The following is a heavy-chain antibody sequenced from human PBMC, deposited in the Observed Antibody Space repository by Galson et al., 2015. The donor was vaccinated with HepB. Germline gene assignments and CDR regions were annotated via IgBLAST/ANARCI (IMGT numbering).Heavy chain of an antibody. CDR2: ISDSGNRT. J-gene: IGHJ4*02. CDR1: GFTFRNYD. V-gene: IGHV3-23*01. CDR3: AKSPPVFLWFGDLSFGGGTIFDS. D-gene: IGHD3-10*01. Sequence: SLRLSCAVSGFTFRNYDMSWVRQAPGKGLEWVSGISDSGNRTYYADSVRGRFTISRDNSKNSLYLQMNSLRADDTAVYFCAKSPPVFLWFGDLSFGGGTIFDSWGQGALVTVSS.